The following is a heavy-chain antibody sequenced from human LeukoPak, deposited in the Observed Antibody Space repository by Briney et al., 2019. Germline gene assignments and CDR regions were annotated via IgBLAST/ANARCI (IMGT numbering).Heavy chain of an antibody. CDR1: GFTFSSYA. V-gene: IGHV3-23*01. J-gene: IGHJ4*02. D-gene: IGHD4-17*01. CDR2: ISGSGGST. CDR3: AKGGVSTVTPDY. Sequence: HPGGSLRLSCAASGFTFSSYAMSWVRQAPGKGLEWVSAISGSGGSTYYADSVKGRFTISRDNAKNSLYLQMNSLRAEDTALYYCAKGGVSTVTPDYWGQGTLVTVSS.